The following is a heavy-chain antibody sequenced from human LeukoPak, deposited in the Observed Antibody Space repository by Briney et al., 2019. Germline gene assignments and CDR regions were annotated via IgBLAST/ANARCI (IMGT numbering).Heavy chain of an antibody. V-gene: IGHV3-66*01. CDR2: IFSGGST. CDR3: ARSYSNHLFGMDV. Sequence: GGSLRLSCAASGFTVSSYYMTWVRQAPGKGLEWVSVIFSGGSTYYADSVKGRVAISRDNSKNTVFLQMNNVRAEDTAVYYCARSYSNHLFGMDVWGQGTTVTVSS. CDR1: GFTVSSYY. D-gene: IGHD4-11*01. J-gene: IGHJ6*02.